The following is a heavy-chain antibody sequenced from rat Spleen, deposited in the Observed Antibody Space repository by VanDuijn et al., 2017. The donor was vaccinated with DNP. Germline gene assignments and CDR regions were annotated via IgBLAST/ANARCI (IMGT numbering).Heavy chain of an antibody. CDR2: IKAKSNNYAT. J-gene: IGHJ2*01. Sequence: EVQVLELGGGLVQPGNSLKLSCATSGFTFSTAWMYWYRQFPEKRLEWVARIKAKSNNYATDYTESVKGRFTISRDDSKSSIYLQMNNLKEENTAIYYCAWMGYTTGYWGQGVMVTVSS. CDR3: AWMGYTTGY. D-gene: IGHD1-6*01. V-gene: IGHV6-6*01. CDR1: GFTFSTAW.